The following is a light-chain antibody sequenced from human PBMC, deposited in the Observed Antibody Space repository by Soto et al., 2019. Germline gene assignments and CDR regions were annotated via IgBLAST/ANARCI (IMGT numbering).Light chain of an antibody. CDR1: QSVGIN. CDR2: KVS. CDR3: QQRTNWVTT. J-gene: IGKJ4*01. Sequence: EVVLTQSPATLPLSPGERATLSCRASQSVGINLAWYHQKPGHAPRLLIYKVSNRANGIPARISGSGSGTGFTLTSSSVEPEEFAMYYGQQRTNWVTTSGRGTRLEI. V-gene: IGKV3-11*01.